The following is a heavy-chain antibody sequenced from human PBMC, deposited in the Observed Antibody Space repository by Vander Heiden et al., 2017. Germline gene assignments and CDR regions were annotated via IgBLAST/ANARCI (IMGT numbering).Heavy chain of an antibody. D-gene: IGHD2-15*01. CDR3: ARDNGGGTAHFDY. J-gene: IGHJ4*02. CDR1: GFIFSHYW. CDR2: IAPGESVS. V-gene: IGHV3-7*01. Sequence: VQLVASGGVLVQPGGSLSVSSAPSGFIFSHYWMSWVRQAPGKGLEWVGNIAPGESVSYYVESVKGRVTISRDKSMNSASLQRNSLKAADTAVYYCARDNGGGTAHFDYWGQGTLVTVSS.